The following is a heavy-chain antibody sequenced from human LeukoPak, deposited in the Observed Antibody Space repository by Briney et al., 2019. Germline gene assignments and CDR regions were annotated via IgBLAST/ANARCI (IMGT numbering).Heavy chain of an antibody. CDR2: ISWNSGSI. V-gene: IGHV3-9*01. CDR3: AKGETLLTMIVVIFDY. Sequence: PGRSLRLSCAASGFTFDDYAMHWVRQAPGKGLEWVSGISWNSGSIGYADSVKGRFTISRDNAKNSLYLQMNSLRAEDTALYYCAKGETLLTMIVVIFDYWGQGTLVTVSS. CDR1: GFTFDDYA. D-gene: IGHD3-22*01. J-gene: IGHJ4*02.